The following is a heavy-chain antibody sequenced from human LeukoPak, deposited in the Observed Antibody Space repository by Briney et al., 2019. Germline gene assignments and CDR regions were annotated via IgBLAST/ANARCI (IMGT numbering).Heavy chain of an antibody. CDR3: ATQQLYSSSWYRFDY. V-gene: IGHV1-24*01. D-gene: IGHD6-13*01. J-gene: IGHJ4*02. CDR1: GYTLTELS. Sequence: GASVKVSCKVSGYTLTELSMHWERQAPGKGLEWMGGFDPEDGETIYAQKFQGRVTMTEDTSTDTAYMELSSLRSEDTAVYYCATQQLYSSSWYRFDYWGQGTLVTVSS. CDR2: FDPEDGET.